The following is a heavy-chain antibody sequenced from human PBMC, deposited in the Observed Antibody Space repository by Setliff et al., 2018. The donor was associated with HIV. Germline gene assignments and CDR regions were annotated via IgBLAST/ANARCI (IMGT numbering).Heavy chain of an antibody. CDR1: GVSISSGSYY. J-gene: IGHJ5*02. V-gene: IGHV4-61*09. CDR3: ARGSGDYWSGYYLRWFDP. CDR2: IYTSGST. Sequence: SETLSLTCTVSGVSISSGSYYWSWIRQPAGKGLEWIGHIYTSGSTNYNPSLKSRVTISVDTSRNQFSLKLSSVTAADTAVYYCARGSGDYWSGYYLRWFDPLGPGNPGHRLL. D-gene: IGHD3-3*01.